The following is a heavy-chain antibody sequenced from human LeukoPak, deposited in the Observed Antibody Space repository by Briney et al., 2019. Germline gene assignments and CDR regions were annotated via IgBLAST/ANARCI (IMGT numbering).Heavy chain of an antibody. CDR3: ARDKGYCSTTICYPFDS. Sequence: GASVKVSCKASGYSFTSYGINWVRQAPGQGLEWMGWISTYNDNTNYAQKLQDRVTMTTDTSTGTAYMELRSLGSDDTAVYYCARDKGYCSTTICYPFDSWGQGTLVTVSS. D-gene: IGHD2-2*01. CDR1: GYSFTSYG. J-gene: IGHJ4*02. V-gene: IGHV1-18*01. CDR2: ISTYNDNT.